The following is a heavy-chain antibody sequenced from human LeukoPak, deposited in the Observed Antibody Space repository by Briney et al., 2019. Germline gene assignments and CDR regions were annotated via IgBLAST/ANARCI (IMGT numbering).Heavy chain of an antibody. J-gene: IGHJ4*02. CDR1: GYTFTGYY. CDR3: ARVIRKNYGDYEPLGY. Sequence: GPSVKVSCKASGYTFTGYYMHWVRQAPAQGLEWMGWINPNNGGTNYAQKFQGRVTMTRDTPISTAYMELSRLRSDHTAVYYCARVIRKNYGDYEPLGYWGQGTLVTVSS. D-gene: IGHD4-17*01. V-gene: IGHV1-2*02. CDR2: INPNNGGT.